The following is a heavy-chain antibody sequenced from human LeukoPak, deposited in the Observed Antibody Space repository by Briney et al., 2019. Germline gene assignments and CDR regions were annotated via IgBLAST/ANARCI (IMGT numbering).Heavy chain of an antibody. V-gene: IGHV3-53*01. CDR1: GFTVSSNY. CDR2: IYSGGST. CDR3: ARFADSGYYGGAFDI. Sequence: PGGSLRLSCAASGFTVSSNYMSWVRQAPGKGLEWVSVIYSGGSTYYADSVKGRFTISRDNSKNTLYLQMNSLRAEDTAVYYCARFADSGYYGGAFDIWGQGTMVTVSS. J-gene: IGHJ3*02. D-gene: IGHD3-22*01.